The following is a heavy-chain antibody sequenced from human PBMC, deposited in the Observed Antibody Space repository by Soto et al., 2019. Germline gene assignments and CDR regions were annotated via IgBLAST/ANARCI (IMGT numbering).Heavy chain of an antibody. V-gene: IGHV4-31*03. CDR2: IYYSGST. D-gene: IGHD6-19*01. CDR1: GGSISSGGYY. CDR3: AGDFTDSSGPTLGMGV. Sequence: QVQLQESGPGLVKPSQTLSLTCTVSGGSISSGGYYWSWIRQHPGKVLEWIGYIYYSGSTYYNPSLKNRVNISADTSKSQLSLKLSAATAAGTAVYYCAGDFTDSSGPTLGMGVWGQGTTVTVSS. J-gene: IGHJ6*02.